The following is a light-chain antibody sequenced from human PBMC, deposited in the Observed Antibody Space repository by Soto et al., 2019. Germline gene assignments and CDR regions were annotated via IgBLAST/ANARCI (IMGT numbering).Light chain of an antibody. CDR1: SSDVGGYNY. CDR3: SSYAGSSNV. J-gene: IGLJ1*01. V-gene: IGLV2-8*01. CDR2: EVN. Sequence: QSVLTQPPSASGSPGQSVAISCTVTSSDVGGYNYVSWYQHHPGKAPKLMIYEVNKRPSGVPDRFYGSKSGNTASLTVSGLQAEDEADYYCSSYAGSSNVFGTGTKVTVL.